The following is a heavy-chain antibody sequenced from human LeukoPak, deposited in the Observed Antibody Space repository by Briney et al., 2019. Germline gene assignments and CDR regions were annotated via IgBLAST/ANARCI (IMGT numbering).Heavy chain of an antibody. V-gene: IGHV4-34*01. CDR2: INHSGST. J-gene: IGHJ4*02. D-gene: IGHD3-10*01. Sequence: PSETLSLTCAVYGGSFSGYYWSWIRQPPGKGLEWIGEINHSGSTNYNPSLKSRVTISVDTSKNQFSLELSSVTAADTAVYYCARETKYYGSGSYFDYWGQGTLVTVSS. CDR3: ARETKYYGSGSYFDY. CDR1: GGSFSGYY.